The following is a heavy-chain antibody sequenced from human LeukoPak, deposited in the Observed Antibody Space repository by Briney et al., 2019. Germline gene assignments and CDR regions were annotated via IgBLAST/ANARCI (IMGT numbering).Heavy chain of an antibody. CDR2: IKSKTDGETT. CDR3: LTDPSYETNN. J-gene: IGHJ4*02. Sequence: PGGSLRLSCAVSGLTFNVAWMSWVRQAPGKGLEWIGRIKSKTDGETTDYAAPLRGRFSISRDDSKDTLYLQMNSLKAEDTAVYYCLTDPSYETNNWGLGTLVTVSS. D-gene: IGHD3-16*01. V-gene: IGHV3-15*01. CDR1: GLTFNVAW.